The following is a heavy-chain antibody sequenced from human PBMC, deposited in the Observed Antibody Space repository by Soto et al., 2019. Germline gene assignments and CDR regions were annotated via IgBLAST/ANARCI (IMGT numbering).Heavy chain of an antibody. CDR1: GASISSYY. CDR3: ARTHRHYYDSSGYYPPVYYFDY. D-gene: IGHD3-22*01. CDR2: IYYSGST. V-gene: IGHV4-59*01. Sequence: ETLSLSCAVSGASISSYYWSWIRQPPGKGLEWIGYIYYSGSTNYNPSLKSRVTISLDTSKNQFSLKLSSVTAADTAVYYCARTHRHYYDSSGYYPPVYYFDYWGQGTLVTVYS. J-gene: IGHJ4*02.